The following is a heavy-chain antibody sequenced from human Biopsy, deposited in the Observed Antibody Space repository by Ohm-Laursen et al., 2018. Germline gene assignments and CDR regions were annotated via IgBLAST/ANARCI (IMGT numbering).Heavy chain of an antibody. CDR1: EFIFSRFW. V-gene: IGHV3-74*01. J-gene: IGHJ4*02. CDR2: INTDGSST. D-gene: IGHD3-10*01. Sequence: SLRLSCSASEFIFSRFWMYWVRHAPGKGLVWVSLINTDGSSTNYADAVKGRFTISRDNAKNTVFLQMNSLRAEDTAVYYCTRAEAGSGSLLYFDYWGQGTLVTVSS. CDR3: TRAEAGSGSLLYFDY.